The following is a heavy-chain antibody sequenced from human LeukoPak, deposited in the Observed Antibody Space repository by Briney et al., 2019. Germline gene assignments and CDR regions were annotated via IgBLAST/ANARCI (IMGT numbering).Heavy chain of an antibody. CDR1: GGSISSYY. D-gene: IGHD2-15*01. CDR3: ARGLRVVVVAATPGYYYYYGMDV. Sequence: SETLSLTCTVSGGSISSYYWSWIRQPPGKGLEWIGYIYYSGSTNYNPSLKSRVTISVDTSKNQFSLKLSSVTAADTAVYYCARGLRVVVVAATPGYYYYYGMDVWGQGTTVTVSS. V-gene: IGHV4-59*12. J-gene: IGHJ6*02. CDR2: IYYSGST.